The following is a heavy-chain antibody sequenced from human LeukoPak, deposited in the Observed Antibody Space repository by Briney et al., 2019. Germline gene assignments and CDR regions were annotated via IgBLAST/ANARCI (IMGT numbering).Heavy chain of an antibody. CDR3: ARVHYGGMYYYGMDV. CDR2: ISSSSGDT. Sequence: GGSLRLSCAASGFTFSSYSMNWVRQAPGKGLEWVSYISSSSGDTFYADSVKGRFTISRDNAKNSIYLQMNSLRAEDTAVYYCARVHYGGMYYYGMDVWGQGTTVTVSS. J-gene: IGHJ6*02. V-gene: IGHV3-21*01. CDR1: GFTFSSYS. D-gene: IGHD4-23*01.